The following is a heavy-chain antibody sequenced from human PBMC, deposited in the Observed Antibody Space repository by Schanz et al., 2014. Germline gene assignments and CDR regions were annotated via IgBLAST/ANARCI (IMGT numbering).Heavy chain of an antibody. V-gene: IGHV3-23*04. Sequence: EVQLVESGGGLVKPGGSLRLSCATSGFTFSGYAMTWVRLAPGKGLEWVSSISGSAGTTYSADSVMGRFTISRDNSKNTLYLQMNSLRVEDTAEYYCAKNWKGHHITGRPGWSDGMDVWGQGTTVTVSS. J-gene: IGHJ6*02. CDR1: GFTFSGYA. D-gene: IGHD6-6*01. CDR2: ISGSAGTT. CDR3: AKNWKGHHITGRPGWSDGMDV.